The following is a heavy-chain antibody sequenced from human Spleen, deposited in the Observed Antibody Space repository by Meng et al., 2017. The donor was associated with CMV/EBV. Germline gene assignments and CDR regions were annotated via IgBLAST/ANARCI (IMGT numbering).Heavy chain of an antibody. CDR3: AREGRIWGDYDFYGMDV. V-gene: IGHV1-2*02. J-gene: IGHJ6*02. CDR1: GYPFTSFY. Sequence: ASVKVSCKASGYPFTSFYIHWVRQAPGQVLEWMGSINTKSDGADYAQSFQGRVTLTRDMSIGTAFMELIRLTSDDTAVYYCAREGRIWGDYDFYGMDVWGQGTTVTVSS. D-gene: IGHD3-3*01. CDR2: INTKSDGA.